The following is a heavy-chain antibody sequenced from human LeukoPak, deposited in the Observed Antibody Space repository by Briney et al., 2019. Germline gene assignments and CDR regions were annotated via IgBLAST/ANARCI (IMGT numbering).Heavy chain of an antibody. J-gene: IGHJ4*02. D-gene: IGHD2/OR15-2a*01. Sequence: SETLSLTCTVSGGSISSYYWSWIRQPPGKGLEWIGYIYYSGSTNYNPSLKSRVTISVDTSKNQFSLKLTSVTAADTAVYYCARGDYFIDFWGQGTLVTVSS. V-gene: IGHV4-59*12. CDR2: IYYSGST. CDR3: ARGDYFIDF. CDR1: GGSISSYY.